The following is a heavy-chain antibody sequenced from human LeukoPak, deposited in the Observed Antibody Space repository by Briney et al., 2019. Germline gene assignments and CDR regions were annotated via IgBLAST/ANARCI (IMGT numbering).Heavy chain of an antibody. D-gene: IGHD6-19*01. CDR2: ISYDGPNK. V-gene: IGHV3-30*04. J-gene: IGHJ4*02. Sequence: GGSLRLSCAASGFTFSSYAMSWVRQAPGKGLEWVAAISYDGPNKRYADSVKGRFTISRDNSKNTLYLQMNSLRAEDTAVYYCARGVRIAVAGYIDYWGQGTLVTVSS. CDR3: ARGVRIAVAGYIDY. CDR1: GFTFSSYA.